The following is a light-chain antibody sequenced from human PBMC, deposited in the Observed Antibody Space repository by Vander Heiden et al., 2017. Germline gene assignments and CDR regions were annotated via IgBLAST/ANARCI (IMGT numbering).Light chain of an antibody. CDR1: SSDVGNYKL. J-gene: IGLJ3*02. V-gene: IGLV2-23*01. CDR2: EGS. Sequence: SALTQPASVSGSPGQSITISCTGTSSDVGNYKLVSWYQQHPGKAPKLILYEGSKRPSGVSDRFSGSKSVNTASLTISGLQAEDESDYYCCSYEGSNSWVFGGGTKLTVL. CDR3: CSYEGSNSWV.